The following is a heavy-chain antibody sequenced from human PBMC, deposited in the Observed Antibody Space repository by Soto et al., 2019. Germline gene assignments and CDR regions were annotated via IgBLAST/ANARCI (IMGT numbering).Heavy chain of an antibody. CDR2: ISAYNGNT. V-gene: IGHV1-18*01. CDR1: GYTFTNFG. D-gene: IGHD3-16*01. CDR3: ARWGTPLDY. Sequence: QVQLVQSGAEVKKPGASVKVACKASGYTFTNFGSSWVRQAPGQGLEWMGWISAYNGNTNYAENFQGRVTMTTDTTTHSSQMERRSMGSDDTAVYYGARWGTPLDYWGQGTLVTVSS. J-gene: IGHJ4*02.